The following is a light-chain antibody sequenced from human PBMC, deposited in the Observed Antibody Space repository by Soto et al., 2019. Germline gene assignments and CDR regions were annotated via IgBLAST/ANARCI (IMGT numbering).Light chain of an antibody. Sequence: QSVLTQPPSVSGAPGQRVTFSCTGSSSNIGAGHDLLWYQQLPGAAPKLLVLGDGYRPSGIPARFTGSKSGTTASLIITELQAEDEGDYYCQSYDNSLSAVVFGAGTKLSVL. CDR1: SSNIGAGHD. V-gene: IGLV1-40*01. J-gene: IGLJ2*01. CDR2: GDG. CDR3: QSYDNSLSAVV.